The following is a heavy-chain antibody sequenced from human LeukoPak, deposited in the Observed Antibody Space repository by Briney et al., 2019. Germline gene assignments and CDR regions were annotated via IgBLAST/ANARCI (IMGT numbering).Heavy chain of an antibody. CDR3: ARTYTAMGPPDY. CDR2: IYYSGGT. J-gene: IGHJ4*02. CDR1: GGSISSGGYY. D-gene: IGHD5-18*01. Sequence: SETLSLTCTVSGGSISSGGYYWSWIRQHPGKGLEWIGYIYYSGGTYYNPSLKSRVTISVDTSKNQFSLKLSSVTAADTAVYYCARTYTAMGPPDYWGQGTLVTVSS. V-gene: IGHV4-31*03.